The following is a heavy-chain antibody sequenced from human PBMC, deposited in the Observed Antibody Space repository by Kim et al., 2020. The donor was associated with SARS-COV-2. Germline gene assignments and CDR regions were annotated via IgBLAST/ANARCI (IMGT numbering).Heavy chain of an antibody. CDR3: ARGILFGAYGMDV. J-gene: IGHJ6*02. V-gene: IGHV4-34*01. D-gene: IGHD3-10*02. Sequence: SNPSLTSRVTISVDTSKNQFSLKLSSVTAADTAVYYCARGILFGAYGMDVWGQGTTVTVSS.